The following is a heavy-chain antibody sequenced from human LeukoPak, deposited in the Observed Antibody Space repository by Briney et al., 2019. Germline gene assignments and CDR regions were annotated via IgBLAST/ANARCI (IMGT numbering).Heavy chain of an antibody. CDR2: ISAYNGNT. J-gene: IGHJ6*02. V-gene: IGHV1-18*01. Sequence: ASVKVSCKASGYTFTSYGISWVRLAPGQGLEWMGWISAYNGNTNYAQKLQGRVTMTTDTSTSTAYMELRSLRSDNTAVYYCARDLTIFGVAQDYGMDVWGQGTTVTVS. CDR3: ARDLTIFGVAQDYGMDV. D-gene: IGHD3-3*01. CDR1: GYTFTSYG.